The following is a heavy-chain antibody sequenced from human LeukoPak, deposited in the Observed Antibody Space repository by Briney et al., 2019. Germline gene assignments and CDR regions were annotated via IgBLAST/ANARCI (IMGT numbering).Heavy chain of an antibody. CDR1: GFTFSSYW. V-gene: IGHV3-74*01. CDR2: INTDGTST. D-gene: IGHD2-21*02. Sequence: QPGGSLRLSCAASGFTFSSYWVHWVRQAPGRGLAWVSRINTDGTSTSYADSVKGRFTISRDNAENTLYLQMNSLRAEDTAVYYCAKWVTEGDIWGQGTMVTVSS. CDR3: AKWVTEGDI. J-gene: IGHJ3*02.